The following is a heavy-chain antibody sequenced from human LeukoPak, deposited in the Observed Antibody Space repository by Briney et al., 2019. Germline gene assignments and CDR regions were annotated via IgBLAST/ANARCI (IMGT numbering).Heavy chain of an antibody. D-gene: IGHD3-22*01. V-gene: IGHV3-11*04. J-gene: IGHJ4*01. Sequence: GGSLRLSCAASGFTFSDYYMSWIRQAPGKGLEWVSYISSSGSTTYYADSVKGRFTISRDNAKNSLYLQMNGLRAEDTAVYYCARDLYYYDSSGSPVDYWGHGTLVTVSS. CDR3: ARDLYYYDSSGSPVDY. CDR2: ISSSGSTT. CDR1: GFTFSDYY.